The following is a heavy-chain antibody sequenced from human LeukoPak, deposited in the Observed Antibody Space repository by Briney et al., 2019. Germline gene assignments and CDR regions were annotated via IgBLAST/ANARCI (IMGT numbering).Heavy chain of an antibody. Sequence: PGTSLRLSCVASGFTFSDHGLHWVRQAPGKGLEWMAVVWPDGNKKLYADSVKGRFTISKDNPTNTMYLQMNSLRVEDTAIYYCAVVLVPAAVWHFDFWGSGTRVTVSS. J-gene: IGHJ2*01. CDR1: GFTFSDHG. V-gene: IGHV3-33*01. D-gene: IGHD2-2*01. CDR2: VWPDGNKK. CDR3: AVVLVPAAVWHFDF.